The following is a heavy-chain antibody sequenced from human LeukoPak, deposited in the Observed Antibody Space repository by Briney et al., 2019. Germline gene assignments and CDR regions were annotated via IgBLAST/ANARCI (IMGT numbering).Heavy chain of an antibody. CDR1: GGTFSSYA. V-gene: IGHV1-69*04. D-gene: IGHD5-12*01. CDR2: IIPILGIA. Sequence: ASVKVSCKASGGTFSSYAISWVRQAPGQGLEWMGRIIPILGIANYAQKFQGRVTITADTSASTAYMELSSLRSEDTAVYYCARDDSGYDFGAFDIWGQGTMVTVSS. J-gene: IGHJ3*02. CDR3: ARDDSGYDFGAFDI.